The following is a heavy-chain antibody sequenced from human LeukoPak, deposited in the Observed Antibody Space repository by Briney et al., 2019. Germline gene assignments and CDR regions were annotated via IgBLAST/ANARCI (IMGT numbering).Heavy chain of an antibody. Sequence: PSETLSLTCTVSGGSISSGGYYWSWIRQNPGKGLEWIGYIYYSGSTYYNPSLKSRVTISVDTSKNQFSLKLSSVTAADTAVYYCARGLSDITMIVVVSQEVCFDYWGQGTLVTVSS. CDR3: ARGLSDITMIVVVSQEVCFDY. CDR1: GGSISSGGYY. J-gene: IGHJ4*02. V-gene: IGHV4-31*03. CDR2: IYYSGST. D-gene: IGHD3-22*01.